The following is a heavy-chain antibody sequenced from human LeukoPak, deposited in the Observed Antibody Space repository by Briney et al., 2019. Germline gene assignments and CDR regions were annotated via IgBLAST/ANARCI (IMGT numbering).Heavy chain of an antibody. V-gene: IGHV4-31*03. Sequence: SETLSLTCTVSGGSISSGGYYWRWIRQHPGKGLEWIGYIYYSGSTYYNPSLKSRVTMSVDTSKNQFSLKLSSVTAADTAVYYCAREKLVAAHNWFDPWGQGTLVTVSS. CDR2: IYYSGST. D-gene: IGHD2-15*01. CDR3: AREKLVAAHNWFDP. CDR1: GGSISSGGYY. J-gene: IGHJ5*02.